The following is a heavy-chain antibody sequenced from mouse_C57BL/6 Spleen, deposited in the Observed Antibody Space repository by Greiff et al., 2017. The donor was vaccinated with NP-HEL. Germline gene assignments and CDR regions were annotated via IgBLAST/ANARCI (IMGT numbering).Heavy chain of an antibody. CDR2: IYPGDGDT. J-gene: IGHJ4*01. CDR1: GYAFSSSW. D-gene: IGHD2-3*01. Sequence: QVQLQQSGPELVKPGASVKISCKASGYAFSSSWMNWVKQRPGKGLEWIGRIYPGDGDTNYNGKFKGKATLTADKSSSTAYMQLSSLTSEDSAVYFCADGYYEGYYAMDYWGQGTSVTVSS. CDR3: ADGYYEGYYAMDY. V-gene: IGHV1-82*01.